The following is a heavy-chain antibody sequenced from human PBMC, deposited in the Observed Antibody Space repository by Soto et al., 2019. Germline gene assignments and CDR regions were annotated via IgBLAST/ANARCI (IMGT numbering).Heavy chain of an antibody. V-gene: IGHV4-39*01. CDR3: ATSQKGYNWNYFDH. CDR2: VFYTGFT. D-gene: IGHD1-20*01. J-gene: IGHJ4*02. Sequence: SETLSLTCAVSGASISGSYYYWAWLRQSPGKGPEWIGSVFYTGFTSYNPSLESRVSVSVDTSKSQFSLRLSAVTAADTAVYYCATSQKGYNWNYFDHWGQGALVTVSS. CDR1: GASISGSYYY.